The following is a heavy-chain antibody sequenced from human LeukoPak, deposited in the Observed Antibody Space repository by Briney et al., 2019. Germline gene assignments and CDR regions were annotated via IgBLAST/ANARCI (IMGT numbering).Heavy chain of an antibody. Sequence: PSQTLSLTCTVSGGSISSGGYYWSWIRQHPGRGLEWIGYIYYSGSTYYNPSLKSRVTISVDTSKNQFSLKLSSMTAADTAVYYCVEGGYYYGSGRLSYYYYYMDVWGKGTTVTVSS. CDR2: IYYSGST. V-gene: IGHV4-31*03. J-gene: IGHJ6*03. CDR3: VEGGYYYGSGRLSYYYYYMDV. D-gene: IGHD3-10*01. CDR1: GGSISSGGYY.